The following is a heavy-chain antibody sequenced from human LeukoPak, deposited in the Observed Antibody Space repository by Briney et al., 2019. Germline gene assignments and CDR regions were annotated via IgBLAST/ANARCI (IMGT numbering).Heavy chain of an antibody. CDR3: SRGTSGWYGVDY. J-gene: IGHJ4*02. CDR2: ISSSGSII. D-gene: IGHD6-19*01. Sequence: PGGSLRLSCASSGFAFSSYEMNWVRQAPGKGLEWVSYISSSGSIIYYADSVKGRLTISRDSAKNSLFLQMNSLRVEDTAVYYCSRGTSGWYGVDYWGQGTLVTVSS. CDR1: GFAFSSYE. V-gene: IGHV3-48*03.